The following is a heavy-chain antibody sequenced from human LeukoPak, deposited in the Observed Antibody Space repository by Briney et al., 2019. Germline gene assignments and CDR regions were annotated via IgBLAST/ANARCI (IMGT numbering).Heavy chain of an antibody. CDR3: ARDPSSFAGGFDC. J-gene: IGHJ4*02. Sequence: PSETLSLTCTVSGGSISSSSYYWGWIRQPPGKGLEWIGYIYYSGSTNYNPSLESRVTISVDTSKNQFSLKLRSVTAADTAVYYCARDPSSFAGGFDCWGQGTLVSVSS. D-gene: IGHD2-2*01. V-gene: IGHV4-61*01. CDR1: GGSISSSSYY. CDR2: IYYSGST.